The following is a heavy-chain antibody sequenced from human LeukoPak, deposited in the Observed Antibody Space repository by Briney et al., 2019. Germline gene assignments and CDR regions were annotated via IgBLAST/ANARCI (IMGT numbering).Heavy chain of an antibody. V-gene: IGHV4-61*09. Sequence: PSQTLSLTCTVSGGSISSRSYCWSWIRQPAGKGLEWIGHVHISGSTNYNSSLKSRVTISVDTSKNQFSLKLSSVTAADTAVYYCASGIVGATTYDYWGQGTLVTVSS. D-gene: IGHD1-26*01. CDR1: GGSISSRSYC. CDR2: VHISGST. CDR3: ASGIVGATTYDY. J-gene: IGHJ4*02.